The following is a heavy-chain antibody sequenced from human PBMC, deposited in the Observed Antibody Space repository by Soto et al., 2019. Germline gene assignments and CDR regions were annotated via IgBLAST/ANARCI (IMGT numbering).Heavy chain of an antibody. J-gene: IGHJ4*02. V-gene: IGHV1-2*02. CDR2: INPKNGDT. CDR1: GYFFNDYH. Sequence: ASVKVSCKTSGYFFNDYHMHWVRKAPGQGLEWMGWINPKNGDTNYAQKFQDRVTMTRDTSISTVYTELSRLTSDDTAVYYCARENIAVAGEGKGYFDYWGQGTLVTVSS. CDR3: ARENIAVAGEGKGYFDY. D-gene: IGHD6-19*01.